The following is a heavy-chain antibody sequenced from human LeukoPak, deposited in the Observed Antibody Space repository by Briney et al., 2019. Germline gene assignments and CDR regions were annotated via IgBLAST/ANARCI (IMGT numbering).Heavy chain of an antibody. Sequence: GGSLRLSCAASGFTFSDYWMHWVRQAPGKGLVWVARIYTDGSRTTYADSVKGRFTISRDNAKNSLYLQMNSLRAEDTAVYYCARDGYYYDSSGYYYYFDYWGQGTLVTVSS. J-gene: IGHJ4*02. V-gene: IGHV3-74*01. CDR2: IYTDGSRT. D-gene: IGHD3-22*01. CDR3: ARDGYYYDSSGYYYYFDY. CDR1: GFTFSDYW.